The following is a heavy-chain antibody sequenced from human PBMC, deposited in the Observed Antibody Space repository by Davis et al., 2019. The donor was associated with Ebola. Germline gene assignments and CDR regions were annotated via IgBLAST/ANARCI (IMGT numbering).Heavy chain of an antibody. CDR1: GDSISSSNW. CDR3: VQDFDAFDI. Sequence: MPSETLSLTCAVSGDSISSSNWWSWVRQPPGKGLEWIGEINHSGSTNYNPSLKSRVTISVDTSKNQFSLKLSSVTAADTAVYYCVQDFDAFDIWGQGTMVTVSS. J-gene: IGHJ3*02. D-gene: IGHD1-1*01. CDR2: INHSGST. V-gene: IGHV4-4*02.